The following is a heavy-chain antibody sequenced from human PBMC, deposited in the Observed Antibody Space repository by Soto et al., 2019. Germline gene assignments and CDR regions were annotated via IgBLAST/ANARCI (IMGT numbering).Heavy chain of an antibody. CDR1: GDTFTSYD. V-gene: IGHV1-8*01. D-gene: IGHD3-3*01. CDR3: ARPRSGSYYYGMDV. J-gene: IGHJ6*02. CDR2: MNPNSGNT. Sequence: QVQLVQAGAEVKKPGASVKVSCKASGDTFTSYDINWVRQATGQGLEWMGWMNPNSGNTGYAQKFKGRVTMTRNTSVSTAYMELSSLRSEDTAVYYCARPRSGSYYYGMDVWGQGTAVTVSS.